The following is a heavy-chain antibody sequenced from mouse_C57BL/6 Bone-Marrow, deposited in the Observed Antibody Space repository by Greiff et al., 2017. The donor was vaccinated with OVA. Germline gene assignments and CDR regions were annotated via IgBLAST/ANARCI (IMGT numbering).Heavy chain of an antibody. D-gene: IGHD2-4*01. CDR3: ARGGGDYPDY. CDR2: ISDGGSYT. Sequence: DVMLVESGGGLVKPGGSLKLSCAASGFTFSSYAMSWVRQTPEKRLEWVATISDGGSYTYYPDNVKGRFTISGDNAKNNLYLQMSHLKSEDTAMYYCARGGGDYPDYWGQGTTLTVSS. CDR1: GFTFSSYA. V-gene: IGHV5-4*03. J-gene: IGHJ2*01.